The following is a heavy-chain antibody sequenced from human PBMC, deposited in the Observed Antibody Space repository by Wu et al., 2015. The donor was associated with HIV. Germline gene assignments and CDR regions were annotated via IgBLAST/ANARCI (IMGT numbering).Heavy chain of an antibody. J-gene: IGHJ4*02. V-gene: IGHV1-69*05. Sequence: QVQLVQSGAEVKKPGASVKVSCKASGYTFTSYGISWVRQAPGQGLEWMGGIIPPFGTPNYAQKFQGRVTLTTDESTTTIYMELSRLTSEDTALYYCARDRFYGSGSYVYWGQGTLVTVSS. CDR3: ARDRFYGSGSYVY. CDR1: GYTFTSYG. D-gene: IGHD3-10*01. CDR2: IIPPFGTP.